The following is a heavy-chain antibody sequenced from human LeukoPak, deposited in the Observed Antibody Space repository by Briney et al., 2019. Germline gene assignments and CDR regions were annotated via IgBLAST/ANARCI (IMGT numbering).Heavy chain of an antibody. CDR3: ARVVAYRSGVVPRAYGMDV. D-gene: IGHD3-22*01. CDR2: VIPIFGTA. V-gene: IGHV1-69*13. J-gene: IGHJ6*02. Sequence: SVKVSCKASGGTFSSYAISWVRHAPGQGLEWVGGVIPIFGTAKNDQKFQGRVAITADETTSTAYMELSSLRTEDTAVYYCARVVAYRSGVVPRAYGMDVWGQGTTVTVSS. CDR1: GGTFSSYA.